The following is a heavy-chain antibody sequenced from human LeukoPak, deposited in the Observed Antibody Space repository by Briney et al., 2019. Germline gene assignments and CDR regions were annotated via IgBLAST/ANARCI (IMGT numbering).Heavy chain of an antibody. D-gene: IGHD2-15*01. Sequence: SETLSLTCAVYGESFSGYYWTWIRQPPGKGLEWIGEINDRGSTNYNPPLKNRVSMSVDTSKNQFSLRLSSVTAADTAVYYCARYIVVVVAATFDAFDIWGQGTTVTVSS. J-gene: IGHJ3*02. CDR2: INDRGST. CDR3: ARYIVVVVAATFDAFDI. CDR1: GESFSGYY. V-gene: IGHV4-34*01.